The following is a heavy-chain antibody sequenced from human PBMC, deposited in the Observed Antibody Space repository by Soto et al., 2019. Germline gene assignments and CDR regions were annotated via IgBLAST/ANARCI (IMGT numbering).Heavy chain of an antibody. CDR2: IYYSGST. J-gene: IGHJ4*02. D-gene: IGHD4-17*01. Sequence: QVQLQESGPGLVKPSQTLSLTCTVSGGSISSGDYYWSWIRQPPGKGLEWIGYIYYSGSTYSNPSITSRVTIPVDTSKTQFSLKLSSVTAADTAVYYCARDTDYGDYGHAPEKPHWGQGTLVTVSS. CDR1: GGSISSGDYY. CDR3: ARDTDYGDYGHAPEKPH. V-gene: IGHV4-30-4*01.